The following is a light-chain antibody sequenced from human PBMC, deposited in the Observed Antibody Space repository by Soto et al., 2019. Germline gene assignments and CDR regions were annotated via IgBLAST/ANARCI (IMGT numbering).Light chain of an antibody. Sequence: VMTQSPATLSVSPGERTTLSCRASHNIDTKLAWYHQRPGQAPRLLIYAASTRATGIPARFSGSGSGTYVTLTISGLQSEDFGVYYYQQYENWRTFGQGTIV. CDR3: QQYENWRT. CDR1: HNIDTK. CDR2: AAS. V-gene: IGKV3-15*01. J-gene: IGKJ1*01.